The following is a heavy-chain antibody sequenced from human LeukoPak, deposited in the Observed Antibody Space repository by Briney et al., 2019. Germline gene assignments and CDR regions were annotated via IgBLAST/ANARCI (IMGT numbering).Heavy chain of an antibody. Sequence: GASVKVSCKASGYNFISYYMHWVRQAPGQGLEWMGVINPSGGSTSYAQKFQDRVTMTRDTSTSTVYMELSSLKSEDTAVYYCAREDVVLVVAVRYYYYGMDVWGQGTTVTVSS. CDR1: GYNFISYY. D-gene: IGHD2-15*01. CDR2: INPSGGST. J-gene: IGHJ6*02. CDR3: AREDVVLVVAVRYYYYGMDV. V-gene: IGHV1-46*01.